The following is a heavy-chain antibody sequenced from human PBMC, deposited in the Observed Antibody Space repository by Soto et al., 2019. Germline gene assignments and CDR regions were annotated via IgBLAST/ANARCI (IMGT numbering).Heavy chain of an antibody. CDR3: ARDFSGDFDY. J-gene: IGHJ4*02. D-gene: IGHD3-3*01. Sequence: GGSLRLSCAASGFTFSNYWMHWVRQAPGKGLVWVSRISSDGSYTSDADSVKGRFTISRDNAKNTLYLQMNSLRAEDTAVYYCARDFSGDFDYWGQGTLVTVSS. V-gene: IGHV3-74*01. CDR1: GFTFSNYW. CDR2: ISSDGSYT.